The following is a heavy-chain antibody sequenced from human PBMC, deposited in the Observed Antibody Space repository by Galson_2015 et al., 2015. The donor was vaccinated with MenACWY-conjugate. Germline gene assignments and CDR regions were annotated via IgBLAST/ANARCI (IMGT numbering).Heavy chain of an antibody. Sequence: SLRLSRAASGFTFSTYAMSWVRQAPGKGLVWVSAITNVADITYYADSVKGRFTISRDKSKNTLYLQMTSLRVEDTAVYFCAKRLDFSDFTPFDSWGQGTLVTVSS. CDR3: AKRLDFSDFTPFDS. D-gene: IGHD3/OR15-3a*01. J-gene: IGHJ4*02. CDR1: GFTFSTYA. CDR2: ITNVADIT. V-gene: IGHV3-23*01.